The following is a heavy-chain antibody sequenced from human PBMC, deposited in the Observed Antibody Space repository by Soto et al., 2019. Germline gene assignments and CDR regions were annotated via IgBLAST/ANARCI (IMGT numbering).Heavy chain of an antibody. D-gene: IGHD3-22*01. J-gene: IGHJ6*02. CDR3: ARVPHPTRYYDIRGYVYYGMDG. CDR2: IYSDFGGT. Sequence: PGGSLRLSCSASGFTVTAHYMTWVRQAPGKGLEWVSVIYSDFGGTNYADSVKGRFTISRDNSKNTVYLQMNSLRVEDTAVYYCARVPHPTRYYDIRGYVYYGMDGWGQGTTVTVSS. CDR1: GFTVTAHY. V-gene: IGHV3-53*01.